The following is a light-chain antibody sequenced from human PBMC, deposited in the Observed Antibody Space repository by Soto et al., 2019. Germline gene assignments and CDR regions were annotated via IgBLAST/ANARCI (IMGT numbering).Light chain of an antibody. J-gene: IGLJ2*01. CDR1: SSDVGAYNY. CDR3: SSYTAINTVT. V-gene: IGLV2-14*01. CDR2: EVS. Sequence: QSALTQPASVSGSPGQSITISCTGTSSDVGAYNYVSWYQQHPGKAPKLMIYEVSNRPSGVSNRFSGSKSGNTASLTISGLQAEDEADYYCSSYTAINTVTFGGGTKLTVL.